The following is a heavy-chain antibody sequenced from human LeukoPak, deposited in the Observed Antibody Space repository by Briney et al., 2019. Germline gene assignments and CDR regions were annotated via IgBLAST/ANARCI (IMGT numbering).Heavy chain of an antibody. CDR1: GFTFTTYW. J-gene: IGHJ4*02. Sequence: GGSLRLYCAASGFTFTTYWMSWVRQAQGKGLGWVANIKQDGTEKYYVDSVKGRFTISRDNAKNSLYLQMNSLRAEDMALYYCAKEGSSGYYQWLDYWGQGTLVTVSS. CDR3: AKEGSSGYYQWLDY. V-gene: IGHV3-7*03. CDR2: IKQDGTEK. D-gene: IGHD3-22*01.